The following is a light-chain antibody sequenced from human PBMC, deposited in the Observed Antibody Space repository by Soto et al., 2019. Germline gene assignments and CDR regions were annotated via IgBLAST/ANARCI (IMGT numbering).Light chain of an antibody. Sequence: QSVLTQPPSASGTPRQRVTISCSGSSSNIGSNTVNWYQLLPGTAPKLLLYGNNKRPSGIPDRFYGSKSGTSASLAISGIQAEDEAYYSRTAWDESLDGRVVFGRGTHLTLL. CDR2: GNN. V-gene: IGLV1-44*01. CDR1: SSNIGSNT. CDR3: TAWDESLDGRVV. J-gene: IGLJ2*01.